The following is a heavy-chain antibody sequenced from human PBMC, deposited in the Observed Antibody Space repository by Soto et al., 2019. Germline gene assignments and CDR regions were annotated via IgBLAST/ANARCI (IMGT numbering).Heavy chain of an antibody. CDR3: AIQTLYHYGDYVDY. V-gene: IGHV4-39*01. Sequence: SETLSLTCTVSGGSISSSSYYWGWIRQIPGKGLEWIGSIYYSGSTYYNPSLRCRVTIAVDTSKDQFSLKLSSVTAADTAVYYCAIQTLYHYGDYVDYWGQGTLVTLSS. CDR2: IYYSGST. CDR1: GGSISSSSYY. J-gene: IGHJ4*02. D-gene: IGHD4-17*01.